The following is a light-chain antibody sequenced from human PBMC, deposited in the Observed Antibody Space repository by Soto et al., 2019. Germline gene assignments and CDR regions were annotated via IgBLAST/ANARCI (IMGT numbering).Light chain of an antibody. J-gene: IGLJ1*01. CDR3: VSFTTRTTDV. Sequence: QSALTQPASLSRSPGQSITISCSGTGRDIGAYIFVSWYQQHPGKAPKLLLYEVFKRPSGHSNRFSGSKYGNTASLTISGLQAEDEAEYFCVSFTTRTTDVFGTGTKVTVL. CDR2: EVF. V-gene: IGLV2-14*03. CDR1: GRDIGAYIF.